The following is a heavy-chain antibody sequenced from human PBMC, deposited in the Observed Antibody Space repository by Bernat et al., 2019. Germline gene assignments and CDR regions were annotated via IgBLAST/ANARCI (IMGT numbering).Heavy chain of an antibody. CDR1: GGTFSSYA. Sequence: QVQLVQSGAEVKKPGSSVKVSCKASGGTFSSYAISWVRQAPGQGLEWMGGIIPIFGTANYAQKFKGRVTITTDESTSTAYMKLSSMRSENRAVYYCARVFRNIVVVPAAMAFDLWGRGTLVTVSS. V-gene: IGHV1-69*01. CDR3: ARVFRNIVVVPAAMAFDL. J-gene: IGHJ2*01. CDR2: IIPIFGTA. D-gene: IGHD2-2*01.